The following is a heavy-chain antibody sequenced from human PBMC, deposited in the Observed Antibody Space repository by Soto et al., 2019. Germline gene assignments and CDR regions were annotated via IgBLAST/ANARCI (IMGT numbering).Heavy chain of an antibody. V-gene: IGHV4-31*03. CDR2: IYYSGST. CDR1: GCSISSGGYY. CDR3: ARDFMTTIDY. J-gene: IGHJ4*02. Sequence: PXETLCLTCTVSGCSISSGGYYWSWIRQHPGKGLEWIGYIYYSGSTYYNPSLKSRVTISVDTSKNQFSLKLSSVTAADTAVYYCARDFMTTIDYWGQGTLVTVSS. D-gene: IGHD1-1*01.